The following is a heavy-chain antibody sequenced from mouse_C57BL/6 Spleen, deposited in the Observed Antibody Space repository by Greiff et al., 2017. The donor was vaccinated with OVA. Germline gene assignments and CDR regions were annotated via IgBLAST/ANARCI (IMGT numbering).Heavy chain of an antibody. D-gene: IGHD2-3*01. Sequence: EVKLEESGGGLVQPGGSLKLSCAASGFTFSDYYMYWVRQTPEKRLEWVAYISNGGGSTYYPDTVKGRFTISRDNAKNTLYLQMSRLKSEDTAMYYCARHPLSGTPFDYWGQGTTLTVSS. V-gene: IGHV5-12*01. CDR1: GFTFSDYY. CDR2: ISNGGGST. J-gene: IGHJ2*01. CDR3: ARHPLSGTPFDY.